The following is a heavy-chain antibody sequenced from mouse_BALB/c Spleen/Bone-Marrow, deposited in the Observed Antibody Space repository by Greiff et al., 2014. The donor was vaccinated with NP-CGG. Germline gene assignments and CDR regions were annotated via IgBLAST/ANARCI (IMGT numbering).Heavy chain of an antibody. D-gene: IGHD2-1*01. CDR2: ISNKDNGYTS. CDR3: ARDEVLDGIYWYFAF. V-gene: IGHV7-3*02. CDR1: GFSFTDYY. Sequence: EVQLMESGGGLVQPGGSLRLSCATSGFSFTDYYMSWVRQPQGKALEWLGFISNKDNGYTSDYSASVKARFTISRDNAQSILSLQMNTLRAESSATYDCARDEVLDGIYWYFAFWGAGTTVTVSS. J-gene: IGHJ1*01.